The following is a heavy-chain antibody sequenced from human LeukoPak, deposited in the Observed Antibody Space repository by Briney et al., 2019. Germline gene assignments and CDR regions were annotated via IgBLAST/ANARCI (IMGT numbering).Heavy chain of an antibody. V-gene: IGHV3-21*06. J-gene: IGHJ4*02. CDR2: ISSTSSDL. Sequence: GGSLRLSCAASGFNFKSYSMNWVRQAPGKGLVWVSFISSTSSDLLYADSVKGRFTVSRDNGKNSLYLQMNSLRVEDTAVYYCARAAGHYFDYWGQGSLVTVSS. CDR3: ARAAGHYFDY. D-gene: IGHD3-10*01. CDR1: GFNFKSYS.